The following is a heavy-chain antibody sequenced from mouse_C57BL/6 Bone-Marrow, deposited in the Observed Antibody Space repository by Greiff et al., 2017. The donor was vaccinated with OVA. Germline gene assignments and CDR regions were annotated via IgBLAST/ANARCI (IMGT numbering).Heavy chain of an antibody. J-gene: IGHJ4*01. CDR3: ARSRSTMVNYAMDY. Sequence: QVQLQQPGAELVKPGVSVKLSCKASGYTFTSYWMHWVKQRPGQGLEWIGMIHPNSGSTNYNEKFKSKATLTVDKSSSTAYMQLSSLTSEDSAVYYCARSRSTMVNYAMDYWGQGTSVTVSS. D-gene: IGHD2-2*01. CDR2: IHPNSGST. CDR1: GYTFTSYW. V-gene: IGHV1-64*01.